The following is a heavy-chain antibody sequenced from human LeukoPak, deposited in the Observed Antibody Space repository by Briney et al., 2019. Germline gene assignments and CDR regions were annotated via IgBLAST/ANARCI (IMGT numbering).Heavy chain of an antibody. V-gene: IGHV3-30*04. J-gene: IGHJ4*02. CDR1: GFTFSSYA. CDR3: TREPRTTVTIWTFDY. D-gene: IGHD4-17*01. CDR2: ISYDGSNK. Sequence: GGSLRLSCAASGFTFSSYAMHWVRQAPGKGLEWVAVISYDGSNKYYADSVKGRFTISRDNSKNTLYLQMNSLRAEDTAVYYCTREPRTTVTIWTFDYWGQGTLVTVSS.